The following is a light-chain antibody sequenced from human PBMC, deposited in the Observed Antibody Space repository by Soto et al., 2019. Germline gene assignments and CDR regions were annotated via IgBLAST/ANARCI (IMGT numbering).Light chain of an antibody. Sequence: DIQMTQSPSSLSASVGDRVTITCRASQGIRNDLAWYQQKPGKAPKRLIYDATSLQRGVPSRFSGSGSGTEFTLTISSLQTKDFSTYYCLQHNKYPPITFGQGTRLEIK. V-gene: IGKV1-17*01. CDR2: DAT. CDR1: QGIRND. J-gene: IGKJ5*01. CDR3: LQHNKYPPIT.